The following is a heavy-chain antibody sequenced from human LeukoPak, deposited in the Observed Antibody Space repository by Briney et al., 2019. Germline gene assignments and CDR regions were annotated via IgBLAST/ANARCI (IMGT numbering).Heavy chain of an antibody. J-gene: IGHJ3*02. V-gene: IGHV3-48*01. CDR3: ARTYDFGRGPPGDAFDN. D-gene: IGHD3-3*01. Sequence: GGSLRLSCAASGFTFSSYSMNWVRQAPGKGPEWVSYIDARSGITYYADSVQGRFTISRDNAKESVFLQMNGLRVDDTAVYYCARTYDFGRGPPGDAFDNWGQGTPVIVSS. CDR1: GFTFSSYS. CDR2: IDARSGIT.